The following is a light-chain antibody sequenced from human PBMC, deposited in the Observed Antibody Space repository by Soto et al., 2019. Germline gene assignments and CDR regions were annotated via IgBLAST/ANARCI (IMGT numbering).Light chain of an antibody. CDR1: QSISNW. Sequence: DIQVTQSPSSLSASVGDRGTITCRASQSISNWLSWYQQRPGKAPKLLIYVASNLQSGVSSRFCVTGSGIEFTLTISSLPSDDVAIDYCQQCRSAPLTFGGETKVDIK. CDR3: QQCRSAPLT. CDR2: VAS. J-gene: IGKJ4*01. V-gene: IGKV1-39*01.